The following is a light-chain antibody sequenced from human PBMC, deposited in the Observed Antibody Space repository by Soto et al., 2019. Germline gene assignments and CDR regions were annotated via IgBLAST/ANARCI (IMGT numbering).Light chain of an antibody. CDR3: QQYQYCTSPLFT. V-gene: IGKV3-20*01. J-gene: IGKJ3*01. CDR1: QSVSSNS. Sequence: EIVLTQSPGTLSLSPGERATLSCRASQSVSSNSLAWYQHKPGQAPRLLIYAASSRSPGIPDRFSGSGSGTDFTLTISRLEPEDFAVYYCQQYQYCTSPLFTFGPGTKVDIK. CDR2: AAS.